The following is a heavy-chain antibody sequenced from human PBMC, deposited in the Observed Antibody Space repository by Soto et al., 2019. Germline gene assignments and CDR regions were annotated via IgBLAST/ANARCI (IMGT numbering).Heavy chain of an antibody. CDR3: ARGGRGYCSGGSCYFAPINLYYYYGMDV. V-gene: IGHV4-31*03. J-gene: IGHJ6*02. CDR2: IYYSGST. D-gene: IGHD2-15*01. CDR1: GGSISSGGYY. Sequence: QVQLQESGPGLVKPSQTLSLTCTVSGGSISSGGYYWSWIRQHPGKGLEWIGYIYYSGSTYYNPSLKSRVTISVDTSKNQFSLKLSSVTAADTAVYYCARGGRGYCSGGSCYFAPINLYYYYGMDVWGQGTTVTVSS.